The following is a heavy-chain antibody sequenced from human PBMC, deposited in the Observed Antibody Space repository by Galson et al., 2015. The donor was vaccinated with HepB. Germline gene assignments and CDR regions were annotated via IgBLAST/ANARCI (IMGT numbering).Heavy chain of an antibody. CDR1: GYTFPSYW. Sequence: QSGAEVKEPGESLRLSCEASGYTFPSYWITWVRQMPGKGLEWMGRIDPIDSYTHYSPSFQGHVTMSVDRSSSTAYLQWTSLKASDTAMYYCARVTLRGSDISWFDPWGQGTLVSVSS. V-gene: IGHV5-10-1*01. CDR3: ARVTLRGSDISWFDP. CDR2: IDPIDSYT. J-gene: IGHJ5*02.